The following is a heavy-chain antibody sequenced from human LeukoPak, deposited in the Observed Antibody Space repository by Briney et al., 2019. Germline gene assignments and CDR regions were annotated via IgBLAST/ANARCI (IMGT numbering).Heavy chain of an antibody. J-gene: IGHJ6*03. CDR1: GGPISNYY. D-gene: IGHD3-10*01. CDR2: IYTSWST. CDR3: ARSPLMYGSGSYYYYYMDV. V-gene: IGHV4-4*07. Sequence: SETLSLTCTVSGGPISNYYWSWIRQPAGKGLEWIGRIYTSWSTNYNPSLQSRVTMSVDTSKNQFSLKLSSVTAADTAVYYCARSPLMYGSGSYYYYYMDVWGKGTTVTISS.